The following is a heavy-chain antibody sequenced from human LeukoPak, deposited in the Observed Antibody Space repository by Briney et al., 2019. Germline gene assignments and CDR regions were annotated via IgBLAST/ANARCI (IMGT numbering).Heavy chain of an antibody. D-gene: IGHD6-13*01. Sequence: ASVKVSCTVSRYTVTELFMHWVRHAPGRGLEWMGGFDPEDGETIYAQKFQGRVTMTKDTSTDTAYMQLSSLRSEDTAVYYCATEISAAGTDYWGQGTLVTVSS. CDR3: ATEISAAGTDY. V-gene: IGHV1-24*01. CDR2: FDPEDGET. J-gene: IGHJ4*02. CDR1: RYTVTELF.